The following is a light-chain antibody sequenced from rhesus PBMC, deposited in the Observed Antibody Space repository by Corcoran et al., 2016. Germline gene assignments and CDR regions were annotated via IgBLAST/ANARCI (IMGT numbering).Light chain of an antibody. Sequence: EIVLTQSPATLALSPGDRATLSCRASQSVGSYLAWYQQKPGQAPRLLLYGASSRATGIPDRFSGRGDGTDFTCTISSLEPEDVGVYYCQQESNWKLTFGGGTKVEIK. J-gene: IGKJ4*01. CDR3: QQESNWKLT. CDR2: GAS. V-gene: IGKV3-24*04. CDR1: QSVGSY.